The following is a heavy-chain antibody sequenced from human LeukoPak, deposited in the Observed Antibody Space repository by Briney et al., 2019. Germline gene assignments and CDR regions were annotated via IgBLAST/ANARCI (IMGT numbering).Heavy chain of an antibody. V-gene: IGHV3-7*01. Sequence: GGSLRLSCAASGFTFSSYAMSWVRQAPGKGLEWVANIKQDGSEKYYVDSVKGRFTISRDNAKNSLYPQMNSLRAEDTAVYYCARGVTTAYWGQGTLVTVSS. D-gene: IGHD4-11*01. J-gene: IGHJ4*02. CDR2: IKQDGSEK. CDR1: GFTFSSYA. CDR3: ARGVTTAY.